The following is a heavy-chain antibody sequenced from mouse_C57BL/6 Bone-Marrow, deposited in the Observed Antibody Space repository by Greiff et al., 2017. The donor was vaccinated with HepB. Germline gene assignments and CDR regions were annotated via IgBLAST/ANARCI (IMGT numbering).Heavy chain of an antibody. CDR1: GYTFTSYW. V-gene: IGHV1-55*01. J-gene: IGHJ1*03. CDR2: LYPGSGST. CDR3: ARRNYRPWYFDG. D-gene: IGHD2-12*01. Sequence: QVQLQQPGAELVKPGASVKMSCKASGYTFTSYWITWVKQRPGQGLEWIGDLYPGSGSTNYNEKFKSKATLTVDTSSSTAYMQLSSLTSEDSAVYYCARRNYRPWYFDGWGTGTTVTVSS.